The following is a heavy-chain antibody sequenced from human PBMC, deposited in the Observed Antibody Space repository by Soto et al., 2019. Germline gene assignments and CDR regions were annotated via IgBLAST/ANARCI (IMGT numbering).Heavy chain of an antibody. CDR2: ISYDGSNK. CDR1: GFTFSSYG. Sequence: QVQLVESGGGVVQPGRSLRLSCAASGFTFSSYGMHWVRQAPGKGLEWVAVISYDGSNKYYADSVKGRFTISRDNSKNTLYLQMNSLRAEDTAVYYCAKDNGAARKKWPVRGLFDYWGQGTLVTVSS. D-gene: IGHD6-6*01. J-gene: IGHJ4*02. V-gene: IGHV3-30*18. CDR3: AKDNGAARKKWPVRGLFDY.